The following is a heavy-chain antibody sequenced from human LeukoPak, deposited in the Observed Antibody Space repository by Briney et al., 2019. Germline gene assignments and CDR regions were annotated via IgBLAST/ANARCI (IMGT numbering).Heavy chain of an antibody. J-gene: IGHJ3*02. CDR3: ARGRSITLLRGVAMSDGFDI. CDR2: IDTSASYK. Sequence: PGGSLRLSCAASGFTFSTYSMNWVRQAAGKGLEWVSFIDTSASYKYYGESMKGRFTISRDNAKKSLYLQMNGLRADDTAVYHCARGRSITLLRGVAMSDGFDIWGQGTMVTVSP. D-gene: IGHD3-10*01. CDR1: GFTFSTYS. V-gene: IGHV3-21*01.